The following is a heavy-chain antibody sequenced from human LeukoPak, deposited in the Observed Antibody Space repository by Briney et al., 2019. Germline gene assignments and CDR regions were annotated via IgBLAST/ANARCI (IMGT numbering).Heavy chain of an antibody. CDR1: GFTFSNYA. V-gene: IGHV3-23*01. J-gene: IGHJ4*02. CDR3: AKEEAEVGRPNFHS. Sequence: GGSLRLSCAASGFTFSNYAMSWVRQAPGKGPEWVSGVRGRGSTFYSDSMKGRFTISRDNTKNTVHLQMNSLRADDTAIYYCAKEEAEVGRPNFHSWGQGTLVTVSS. CDR2: VRGRGST.